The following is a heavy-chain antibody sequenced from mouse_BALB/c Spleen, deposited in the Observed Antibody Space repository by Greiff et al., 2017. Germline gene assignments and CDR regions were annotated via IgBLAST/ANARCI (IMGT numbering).Heavy chain of an antibody. J-gene: IGHJ3*01. D-gene: IGHD4-1*01. Sequence: EVKLVESGGGSVQPGGSMKLSCVASGFTFSNYWMNWVRQSPEKGLEWVAEIRLKSNNYATHYAESVKGRFTISRDDSKSSVYLQMNNLRAEDTGIYYCTPNWEAWFAYWGQGTLVTVSA. CDR1: GFTFSNYW. CDR2: IRLKSNNYAT. CDR3: TPNWEAWFAY. V-gene: IGHV6-6*02.